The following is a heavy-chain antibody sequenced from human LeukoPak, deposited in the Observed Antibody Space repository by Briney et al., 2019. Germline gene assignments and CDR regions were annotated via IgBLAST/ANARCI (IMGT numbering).Heavy chain of an antibody. J-gene: IGHJ5*02. Sequence: SETLSLTCAVYGGSFSGYYWSWIRQPPGKGLEWIGEINHSGSTNYNPSLKSRVTISVDTSKNQFSLKPSSVTAADTAVYYCARDPRVWGSYRRDNWFDPWGQGTLVTVSS. D-gene: IGHD3-16*02. V-gene: IGHV4-34*01. CDR1: GGSFSGYY. CDR2: INHSGST. CDR3: ARDPRVWGSYRRDNWFDP.